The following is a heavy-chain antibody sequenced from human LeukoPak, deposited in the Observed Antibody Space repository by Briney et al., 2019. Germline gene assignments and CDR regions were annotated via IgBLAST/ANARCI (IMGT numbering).Heavy chain of an antibody. CDR3: ARGATMVRGVIDHDAFDI. Sequence: PSETLSLTCAVYGGSFSGYYWSWIRQPPGKGLEWIGYIYYSGSTNYNPSLKSRVTISVDTSKNQFSLKLSSVTAADTAVYYCARGATMVRGVIDHDAFDIWGQGTMVTVSS. CDR1: GGSFSGYY. D-gene: IGHD3-10*01. V-gene: IGHV4-59*01. CDR2: IYYSGST. J-gene: IGHJ3*02.